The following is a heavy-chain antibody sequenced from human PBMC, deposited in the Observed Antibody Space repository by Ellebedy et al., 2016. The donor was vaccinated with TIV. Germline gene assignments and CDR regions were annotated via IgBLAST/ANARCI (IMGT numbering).Heavy chain of an antibody. J-gene: IGHJ3*02. CDR3: ARAWEAVDAFDI. CDR1: GYTFPSYY. V-gene: IGHV1-2*04. CDR2: INPNSGGT. D-gene: IGHD6-19*01. Sequence: AASVKVSCKASGYTFPSYYMHWVRQAPGQGLEWMGWINPNSGGTNYAQKFQGWVTMTRDTSISTAYMELSRLRSDDTAVYYCARAWEAVDAFDIWGQGTMVTVSS.